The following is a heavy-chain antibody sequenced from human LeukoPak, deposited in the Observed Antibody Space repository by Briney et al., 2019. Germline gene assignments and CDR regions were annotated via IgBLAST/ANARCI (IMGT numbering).Heavy chain of an antibody. CDR2: ISSSSTI. Sequence: GGSLRLSCAASGFIFSTYSMSWVRQAPGKGLEWVSYISSSSTIYYADSVKGRFTISRDNAKNSLYLQMNTLRDEDTAVYYCARDTMVRGVNPPYHFDYWGQGTLVTVSS. CDR3: ARDTMVRGVNPPYHFDY. V-gene: IGHV3-48*02. CDR1: GFIFSTYS. J-gene: IGHJ4*02. D-gene: IGHD3-10*01.